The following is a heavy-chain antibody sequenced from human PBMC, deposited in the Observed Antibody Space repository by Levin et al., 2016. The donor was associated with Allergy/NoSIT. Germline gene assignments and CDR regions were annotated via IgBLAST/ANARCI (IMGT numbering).Heavy chain of an antibody. CDR2: ISGSGRNT. Sequence: GGSLRLSCAASGLTFSSYAMSWVRQAPGRGLEWVSAISGSGRNTYYADSVKGRFTISRDNSKSTLYLQMNSLRAGDTALYYCAKGYRSYGLDVWGQGTTVTVSS. CDR1: GLTFSSYA. D-gene: IGHD1-26*01. CDR3: AKGYRSYGLDV. V-gene: IGHV3-23*01. J-gene: IGHJ6*02.